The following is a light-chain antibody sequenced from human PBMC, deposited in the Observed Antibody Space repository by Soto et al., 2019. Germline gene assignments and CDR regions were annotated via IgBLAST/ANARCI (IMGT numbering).Light chain of an antibody. CDR2: EVS. Sequence: QSVLTQPASVSGSPGQSITSSCTITGSDVGGYNYVSWYQQHPGKAPKLMIYEVSNRPSGVSNRFSGSKSGNTASLTISGLQAEDEADYYCSSYTSSITLGVFGTGTKVIVL. CDR1: GSDVGGYNY. V-gene: IGLV2-14*01. CDR3: SSYTSSITLGV. J-gene: IGLJ1*01.